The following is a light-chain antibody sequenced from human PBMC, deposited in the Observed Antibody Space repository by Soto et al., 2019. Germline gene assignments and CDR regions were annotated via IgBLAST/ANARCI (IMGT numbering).Light chain of an antibody. V-gene: IGKV1-5*01. Sequence: DIQMTQSPSTLSASVGDRVTITCRASQSIGSSLAWYQQKPGKGPKLLIYDDSNLKIGVPSRFSGSGFGTEFAITISSLQPDDCATFHCQQYNSYGTFGHGTKLEIK. CDR3: QQYNSYGT. CDR1: QSIGSS. J-gene: IGKJ2*01. CDR2: DDS.